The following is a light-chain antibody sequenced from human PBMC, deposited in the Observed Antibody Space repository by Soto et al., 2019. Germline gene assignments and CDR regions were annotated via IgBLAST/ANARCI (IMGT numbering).Light chain of an antibody. CDR2: LNNDGSH. CDR1: SGHSSYA. Sequence: QLVLTQSPSASASLGASVKLTCTLSSGHSSYAIAWHQQQPEKGPRYLMKLNNDGSHSKGDGIPDRFSGSSSGAERYLTISSLQSEDEADYYCQTWGTGPFVFGTGTKLNVL. V-gene: IGLV4-69*01. J-gene: IGLJ1*01. CDR3: QTWGTGPFV.